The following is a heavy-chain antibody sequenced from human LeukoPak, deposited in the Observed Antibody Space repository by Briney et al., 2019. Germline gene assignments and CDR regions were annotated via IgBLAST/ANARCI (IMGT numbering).Heavy chain of an antibody. D-gene: IGHD2/OR15-2a*01. CDR1: GFTFSNYA. Sequence: PGGSLRLSCAASGFTFSNYAMHWVRQAPGKGLEWVAVISYDGTNKYYPDSVKGRFTNSRDNSYNTLYLQMDSLTAEDTAVYYCAKESTTYYYYGMHVWGQGTTVTVSS. V-gene: IGHV3-30*18. CDR2: ISYDGTNK. CDR3: AKESTTYYYYGMHV. J-gene: IGHJ6*02.